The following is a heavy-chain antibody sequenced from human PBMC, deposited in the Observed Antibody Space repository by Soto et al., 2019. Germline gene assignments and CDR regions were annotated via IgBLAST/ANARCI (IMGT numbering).Heavy chain of an antibody. D-gene: IGHD2-2*01. CDR2: IYPGDSDT. J-gene: IGHJ6*02. V-gene: IGHV5-51*01. Sequence: PGESLKISCKGSGYSFTSYWIGWVRQMPGKGLEWMGIIYPGDSDTRYSPSFQGQVTISADKSISTAYLQWSSLKASDTAMYYCVRNLVGYCSSTSCPNKYYYYYGMDVWGQGTTVTVSS. CDR3: VRNLVGYCSSTSCPNKYYYYYGMDV. CDR1: GYSFTSYW.